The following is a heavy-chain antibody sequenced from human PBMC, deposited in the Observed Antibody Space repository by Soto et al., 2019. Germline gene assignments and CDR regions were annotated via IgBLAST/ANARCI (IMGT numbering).Heavy chain of an antibody. CDR2: ISYDGSNK. CDR3: ASPSAAPTHHDFAY. CDR1: GFTFSSYA. D-gene: IGHD2-15*01. J-gene: IGHJ4*02. V-gene: IGHV3-30-3*01. Sequence: QVQLVESGGGVVQPGRSLRLSCAASGFTFSSYAMHWVRQAPGKGLEWVAVISYDGSNKYYADSVKGRFTISRDNXKNTLYLQMHSLRAEDTAVYDCASPSAAPTHHDFAYWGQGTLVTVSS.